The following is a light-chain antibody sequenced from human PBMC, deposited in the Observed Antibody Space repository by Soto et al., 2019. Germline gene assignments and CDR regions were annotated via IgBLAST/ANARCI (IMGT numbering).Light chain of an antibody. J-gene: IGKJ3*01. CDR2: AAS. Sequence: DIQMTQSPSSLSASVGDRVTITCRTSQSIDNYLNWFQQKPGKAPKLLMFAASTLQSGVPSRFSGSGSETDFTLTISSLQPKDLATYYCQQSYTTLFTFGPGTKVDIK. CDR1: QSIDNY. CDR3: QQSYTTLFT. V-gene: IGKV1-39*01.